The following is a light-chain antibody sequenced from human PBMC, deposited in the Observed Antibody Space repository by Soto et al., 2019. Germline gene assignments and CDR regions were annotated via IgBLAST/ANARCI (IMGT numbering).Light chain of an antibody. Sequence: EIVLTQSPGTLSLSPGERATLSCRARQSVSSSYLAWYQQKPGQAPRLLIYGASSRATGIPDRFSGSGSGTDFTLNISRLEPEDLAEYYCQQYGSPQSFGKGTKGESK. CDR1: QSVSSSY. J-gene: IGKJ1*01. CDR3: QQYGSPQS. V-gene: IGKV3-20*01. CDR2: GAS.